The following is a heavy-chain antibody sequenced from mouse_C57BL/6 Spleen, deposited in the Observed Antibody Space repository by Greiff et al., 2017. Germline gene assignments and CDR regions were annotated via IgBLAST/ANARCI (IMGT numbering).Heavy chain of an antibody. CDR2: IYPGNSDT. CDR3: TRRNDYDDDYFDY. J-gene: IGHJ2*01. V-gene: IGHV1-5*01. CDR1: GYTFTSYW. Sequence: VQLKQSGTVLARPGASVKMSCKTSGYTFTSYWMHWVKQRPGQGLEWIGAIYPGNSDTSYNQKFKGKAKLTAVTSASTAYMELSSLTNEDSAIYYCTRRNDYDDDYFDYWGQGTTLTVSS. D-gene: IGHD2-4*01.